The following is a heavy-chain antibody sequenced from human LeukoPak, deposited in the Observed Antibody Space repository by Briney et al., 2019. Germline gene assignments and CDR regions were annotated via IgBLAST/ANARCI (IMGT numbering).Heavy chain of an antibody. Sequence: SETLSLTCTVSGGSISSGGYYWSWIRQPPGKGLEWIGYIYHSGSTYYNPSLKSRVTISVDTSKNQFSLKLSSVTAADTAVYYCARGSTVAPPPGALRYCSGGSCYTAPPLRGRGDAFDIWGQGTMVTVSS. CDR2: IYHSGST. V-gene: IGHV4-30-2*01. CDR3: ARGSTVAPPPGALRYCSGGSCYTAPPLRGRGDAFDI. J-gene: IGHJ3*02. CDR1: GGSISSGGYY. D-gene: IGHD2-15*01.